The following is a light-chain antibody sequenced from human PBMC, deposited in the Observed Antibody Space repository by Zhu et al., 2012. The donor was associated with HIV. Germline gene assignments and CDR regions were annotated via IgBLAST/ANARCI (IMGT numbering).Light chain of an antibody. CDR1: QSVSSSY. V-gene: IGKV3-20*01. J-gene: IGKJ4*01. Sequence: EIVLTQSPVTLSLSPGERATLSCRASQSVSSSYFAWYRHKPGQAPRLLIYGASTRATGIPDFTLTISRLEPEDFAVYYCQQYDGSPLTFGGGTKVESK. CDR3: QQYDGSPLT. CDR2: GAS.